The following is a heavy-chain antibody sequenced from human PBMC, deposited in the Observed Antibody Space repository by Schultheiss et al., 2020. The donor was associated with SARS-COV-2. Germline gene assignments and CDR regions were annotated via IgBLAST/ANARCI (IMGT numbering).Heavy chain of an antibody. V-gene: IGHV2-70*12. J-gene: IGHJ6*02. CDR1: GFSLSTSGMC. D-gene: IGHD2-8*01. CDR3: AHTLRAIDCTNGVCYSRYGMDV. CDR2: IDWDDDK. Sequence: SGPTLVKPTQTLTLTCTFSGFSLSTSGMCVTWIRQPPGKALEWLALIDWDDDKFYRTSLKTRLTISKDTSKNRVVLTMTNMDPVDTATYYCAHTLRAIDCTNGVCYSRYGMDVWGQGTTVTVSS.